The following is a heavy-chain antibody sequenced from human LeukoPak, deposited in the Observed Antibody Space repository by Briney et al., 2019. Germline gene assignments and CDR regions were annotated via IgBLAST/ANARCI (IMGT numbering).Heavy chain of an antibody. J-gene: IGHJ4*02. Sequence: GGSPRLSCAASGFTFSSYSMNWVRQAPGKGLEWVSSISSSSSYIYYADSVKGRFTISRDNAKNSLYLQMNSLRAEDTAVYYCAIGERRTPFDYWGQGTLVTVSS. CDR2: ISSSSSYI. CDR1: GFTFSSYS. D-gene: IGHD1-1*01. CDR3: AIGERRTPFDY. V-gene: IGHV3-21*01.